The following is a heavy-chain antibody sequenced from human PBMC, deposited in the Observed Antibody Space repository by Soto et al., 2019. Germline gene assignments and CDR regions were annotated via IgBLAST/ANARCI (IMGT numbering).Heavy chain of an antibody. V-gene: IGHV4-30-2*06. CDR1: GASISYGGFS. D-gene: IGHD5-12*01. CDR3: ARGGGYDPFDY. CDR2: ISHLENT. J-gene: IGHJ4*02. Sequence: SETLSLTCTVSGASISYGGFSWSWIRQSPGKGLEWIGYISHLENTYLHPSFKSRLTMSIDRTRNQFSLKLSSVTAADMAVYYCARGGGYDPFDYWGQGVLVTVSS.